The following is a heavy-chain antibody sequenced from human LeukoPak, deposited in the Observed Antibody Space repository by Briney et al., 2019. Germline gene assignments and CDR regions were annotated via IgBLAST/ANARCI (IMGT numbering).Heavy chain of an antibody. CDR1: GFTFSSYA. Sequence: PGGSLRLSCAASGFTFSSYAMSWVRQAPGKGLEWVSAISGSGGSTYYADSVKGRFTISRDNSKNTLYLQMNSLRAEDTAVYYCAKDDVLLYYCDSSGYYYWGQGTLVTVSS. J-gene: IGHJ4*02. CDR2: ISGSGGST. D-gene: IGHD3-22*01. V-gene: IGHV3-23*01. CDR3: AKDDVLLYYCDSSGYYY.